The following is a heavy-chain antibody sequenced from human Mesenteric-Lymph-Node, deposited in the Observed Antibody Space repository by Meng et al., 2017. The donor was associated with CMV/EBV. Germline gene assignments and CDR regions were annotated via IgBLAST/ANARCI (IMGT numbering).Heavy chain of an antibody. V-gene: IGHV4-31*03. D-gene: IGHD6-19*01. J-gene: IGHJ4*02. Sequence: CTVSGGSISSGGYYWSWIRQHPGKGLEWIGYIYYSGSTYYNPSFKSRVTISVDTSKNQFSLKLSSVTAADTAVYYCASAVAGNFDYWGQGTLVTVSS. CDR3: ASAVAGNFDY. CDR2: IYYSGST. CDR1: GGSISSGGYY.